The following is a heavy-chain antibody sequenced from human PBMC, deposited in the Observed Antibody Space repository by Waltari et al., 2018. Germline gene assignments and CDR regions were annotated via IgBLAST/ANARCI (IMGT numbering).Heavy chain of an antibody. CDR2: ISGSGSNI. Sequence: EVQLVESGGGPVKPGGSLRLSCAASGFVFSDLNMIWVRLAPGKGLEWVSLISGSGSNIYYADTVKGRFTISRDDSENTLYLQMNSLKTEDTGMYYCATAHTVDIWGQGTMVTVSS. CDR1: GFVFSDLN. J-gene: IGHJ3*02. V-gene: IGHV3-21*03. D-gene: IGHD4-17*01. CDR3: ATAHTVDI.